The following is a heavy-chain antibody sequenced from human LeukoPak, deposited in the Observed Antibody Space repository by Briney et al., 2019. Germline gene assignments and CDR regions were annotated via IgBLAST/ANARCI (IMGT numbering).Heavy chain of an antibody. V-gene: IGHV5-10-1*01. D-gene: IGHD6-13*01. CDR1: GYSFTSYS. CDR2: IDPSDSYT. Sequence: GKSLKISCKGSGYSFTSYSIGWVRQMPGKGLEWMGRIDPSDSYTNYSPSFQGHVTISADKSSSTAFLQWSSLKASDTAMYYCARLIAAPNTDYFDYWGQGTLVTVSS. J-gene: IGHJ4*02. CDR3: ARLIAAPNTDYFDY.